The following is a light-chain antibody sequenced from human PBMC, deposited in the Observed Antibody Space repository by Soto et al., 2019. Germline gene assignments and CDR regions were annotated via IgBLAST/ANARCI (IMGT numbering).Light chain of an antibody. J-gene: IGLJ3*02. CDR1: SSDVARYNY. CDR3: NSYGGSNNLV. CDR2: EVS. V-gene: IGLV2-8*01. Sequence: QSVLTQPPSASGSPGQSVTISCTGTSSDVARYNYVSRYQHHPGKAPKLMIFEVSKRPSGVPDRFSGSKSGNTPSLTVSGLQAEDEADYYCNSYGGSNNLVFGGGTKLTVL.